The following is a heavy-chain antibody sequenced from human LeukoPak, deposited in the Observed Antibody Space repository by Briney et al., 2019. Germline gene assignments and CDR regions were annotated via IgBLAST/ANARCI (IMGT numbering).Heavy chain of an antibody. CDR2: IVVGSGNT. J-gene: IGHJ6*04. Sequence: SVKVSCKASGFTFTSSAVQWVRQARGQRLEWIGWIVVGSGNTNYAQKFQERVTITRDMSTSTAYMELSSLRPEDTAVYYCAAPDTAKSWYYYGMDVWGKGTTVTVSS. CDR1: GFTFTSSA. V-gene: IGHV1-58*01. D-gene: IGHD5-18*01. CDR3: AAPDTAKSWYYYGMDV.